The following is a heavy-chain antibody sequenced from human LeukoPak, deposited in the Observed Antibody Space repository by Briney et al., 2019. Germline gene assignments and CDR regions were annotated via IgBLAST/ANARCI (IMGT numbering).Heavy chain of an antibody. CDR2: IYSGGDT. D-gene: IGHD1-26*01. CDR3: ARDIGGIFDS. V-gene: IGHV3-53*01. CDR1: GFTVSSNF. Sequence: GGSLRLSCAAPGFTVSSNFMSWVRQAPGKGLEWVSVIYSGGDTYYADSVKGRFTISRDNSRNTLYLQMNSLRAEDTAVYYCARDIGGIFDSWGQGTLVTVSS. J-gene: IGHJ4*02.